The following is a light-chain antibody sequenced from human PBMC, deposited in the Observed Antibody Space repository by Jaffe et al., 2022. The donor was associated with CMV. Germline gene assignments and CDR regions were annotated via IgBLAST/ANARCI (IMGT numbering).Light chain of an antibody. CDR2: GAS. J-gene: IGKJ2*01. CDR1: QTMGNY. V-gene: IGKV3-15*01. CDR3: QQYNNWPSLFT. Sequence: EIVVTQSPATLSVSLGERATLSCRASQTMGNYLAWYQQKPGQAPRLLIYGASTRATGIPARFSGSRSGTAFTLTISSLQSEDSAIYYCQQYNNWPSLFTFGQGTKLQIK.